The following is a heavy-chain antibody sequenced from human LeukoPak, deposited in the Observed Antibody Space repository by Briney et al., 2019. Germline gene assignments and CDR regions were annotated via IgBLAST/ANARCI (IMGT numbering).Heavy chain of an antibody. D-gene: IGHD5-18*01. V-gene: IGHV3-53*01. CDR3: ARDSGYSYGFYYYYGMDV. Sequence: GGPLRLSCAASGFTVSSNYMSWVRQAPGKGLEWVSVIYSGGSTYYADSVKGRFTISRDNSKNTLYLQMNSLRAEDTAVYYCARDSGYSYGFYYYYGMDVWGQGTTVTVSS. CDR1: GFTVSSNY. CDR2: IYSGGST. J-gene: IGHJ6*02.